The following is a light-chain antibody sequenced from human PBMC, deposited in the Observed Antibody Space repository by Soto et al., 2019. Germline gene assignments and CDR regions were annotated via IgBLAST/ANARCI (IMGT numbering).Light chain of an antibody. V-gene: IGKV1-5*03. CDR3: QQYNDFQYT. J-gene: IGKJ2*01. CDR1: QTISSR. CDR2: KAT. Sequence: DIQMTQSPSSLSASVGDRVTITCRASQTISSRLAWYQQKPGQAPKLLIYKATNLQTGVASRFSGSGSGTEFSLTISRLQPDDFAVYYCQQYNDFQYTFGQGTRLDI.